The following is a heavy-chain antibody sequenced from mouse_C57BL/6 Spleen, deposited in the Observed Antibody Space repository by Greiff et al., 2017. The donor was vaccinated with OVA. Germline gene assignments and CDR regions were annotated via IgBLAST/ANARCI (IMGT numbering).Heavy chain of an antibody. V-gene: IGHV1-64*01. CDR2: IHPNSGST. Sequence: QVQLQQPGAELVKPGASVKLSSKASGYTFTSYWMHWVKQRPGQGLEWIGMIHPNSGSTNYNEKFKSKATLTVDKSSSTAYMQLSSLTSEDSAVYYCALITTVVATEFDYWGQGTTLTVSS. D-gene: IGHD1-1*01. CDR3: ALITTVVATEFDY. CDR1: GYTFTSYW. J-gene: IGHJ2*01.